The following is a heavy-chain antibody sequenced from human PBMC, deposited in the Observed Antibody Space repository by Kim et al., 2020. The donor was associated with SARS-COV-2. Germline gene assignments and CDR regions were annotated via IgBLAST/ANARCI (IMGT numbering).Heavy chain of an antibody. Sequence: ETGRHALARDNSKNTLYLQMSSLRDEDTAVYYCARAWEPVYGMDVWGQGTTVTVSS. V-gene: IGHV3-30*07. CDR3: ARAWEPVYGMDV. J-gene: IGHJ6*02. D-gene: IGHD1-26*01.